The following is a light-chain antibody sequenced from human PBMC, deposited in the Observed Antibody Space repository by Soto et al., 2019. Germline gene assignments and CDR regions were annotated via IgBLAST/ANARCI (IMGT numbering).Light chain of an antibody. CDR3: AAWDVSLVV. J-gene: IGLJ2*01. Sequence: QAVVTQPPSASGTPGQRVTISCSGSSSNIGTNTVIWYQQLPGAAPRLLIYSDNQRPSGVPDRFSGSKSGTSASLAISGLQSEDEADYYCAAWDVSLVVFGGGTKLTFL. CDR1: SSNIGTNT. V-gene: IGLV1-44*01. CDR2: SDN.